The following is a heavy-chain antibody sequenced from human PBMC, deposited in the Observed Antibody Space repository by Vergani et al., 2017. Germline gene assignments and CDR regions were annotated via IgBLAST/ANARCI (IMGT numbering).Heavy chain of an antibody. CDR2: IRSKAYGQAT. CDR3: VRDQVTMLRGSDALDI. CDR1: GFTFGYYA. V-gene: IGHV3-49*03. Sequence: EVQLVESGGDLVQPGRSLRLSCTASGFTFGYYAMDWFRQAPGQGLGWVGGIRSKAYGQATIYAASVQGRCTISRDDSKRIAYLQMNNLQTEDTAMYYCVRDQVTMLRGSDALDIWGQGTMVTVSS. D-gene: IGHD3-10*01. J-gene: IGHJ3*02.